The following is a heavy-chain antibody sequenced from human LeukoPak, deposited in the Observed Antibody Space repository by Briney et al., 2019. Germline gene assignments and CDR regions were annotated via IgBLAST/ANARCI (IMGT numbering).Heavy chain of an antibody. CDR3: ARECSQTHSYYGVCYFDY. D-gene: IGHD1-26*01. Sequence: RGGSLRLSCAASGFTFSDYYMSWIRQAPGKGLEWVSYISSSGSTIYYADSVKGRFTISRDNAKNSLYLQMNSLRAEDTAVYYCARECSQTHSYYGVCYFDYWGQGTLVTVSS. CDR1: GFTFSDYY. J-gene: IGHJ4*02. CDR2: ISSSGSTI. V-gene: IGHV3-11*01.